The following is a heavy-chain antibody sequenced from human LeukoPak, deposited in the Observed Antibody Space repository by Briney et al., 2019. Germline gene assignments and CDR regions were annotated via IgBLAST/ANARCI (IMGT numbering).Heavy chain of an antibody. V-gene: IGHV3-33*01. D-gene: IGHD2-15*01. CDR3: ARVGCTGGSCLAYNYYAMVV. J-gene: IGHJ6*02. CDR2: IWYDGSDE. Sequence: TGGSLRLSCAASGFTFNTYGMNWVRQAPGKGLEWVAIIWYDGSDEYYAEPVKGRFTISRDNSKNTLYLQVNSLRAEDTAVYYCARVGCTGGSCLAYNYYAMVVWGQGSTVTVSS. CDR1: GFTFNTYG.